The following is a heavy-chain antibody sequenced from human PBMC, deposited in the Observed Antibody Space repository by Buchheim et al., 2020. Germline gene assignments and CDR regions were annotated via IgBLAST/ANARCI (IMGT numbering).Heavy chain of an antibody. CDR2: IYYSGST. J-gene: IGHJ4*02. CDR3: ARLYSPPAAGTSLFDY. D-gene: IGHD6-13*01. V-gene: IGHV4-59*08. Sequence: QVQLQESGPGLVKPSETLSLTCTVSGGSISSYYWSWIRQPPGKGLEWIGYIYYSGSTNYNPSLKSLFTIPVETSKNQFSLKLSSVTAADTAMYYCARLYSPPAAGTSLFDYWGQGTL. CDR1: GGSISSYY.